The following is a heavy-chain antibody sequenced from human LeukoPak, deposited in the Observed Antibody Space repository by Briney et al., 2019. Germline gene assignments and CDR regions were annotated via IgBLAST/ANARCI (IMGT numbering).Heavy chain of an antibody. CDR3: ARQKTYYDFWSGYSIFDY. Sequence: PSETLSLTCAVYGGSFSGYYWSWIRQPPGKGLEWIGEINHSGSTNYNPSLKSRVTISVDTSKNQFSLKLSSVTAADTAVYYCARQKTYYDFWSGYSIFDYWGQGTLVTVSS. D-gene: IGHD3-3*01. J-gene: IGHJ4*02. CDR1: GGSFSGYY. CDR2: INHSGST. V-gene: IGHV4-34*01.